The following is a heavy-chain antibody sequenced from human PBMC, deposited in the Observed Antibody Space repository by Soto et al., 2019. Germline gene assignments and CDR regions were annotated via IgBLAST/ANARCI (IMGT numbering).Heavy chain of an antibody. V-gene: IGHV4-59*08. D-gene: IGHD3-10*01. CDR1: GGSISSYY. CDR2: IYYSGST. CDR3: ARQGFGELSIDY. Sequence: SSETLSLTCTVSGGSISSYYWSWIRQPPGKGLEWIGYIYYSGSTNYNPSLKGRVTISVDTSKNQFSLKLSSVTAADTAVYYCARQGFGELSIDYWGQGTLVTVSS. J-gene: IGHJ4*02.